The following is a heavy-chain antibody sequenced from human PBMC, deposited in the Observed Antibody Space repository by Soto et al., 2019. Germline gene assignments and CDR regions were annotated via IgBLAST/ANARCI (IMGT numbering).Heavy chain of an antibody. J-gene: IGHJ4*02. CDR3: AKGGSSTRYHGLDY. V-gene: IGHV3-30*18. CDR1: EFTFSNFG. CDR2: ISYDGSNK. Sequence: QVQLVESGGGVVQPGTSLRLSCAASEFTFSNFGMHWVRQAPGKGLEWVAVISYDGSNKYYSDPVKGRFTISRDNSRNTLHLQMNSLRAEDTAVYYCAKGGSSTRYHGLDYWGQGTLVTVSS. D-gene: IGHD6-13*01.